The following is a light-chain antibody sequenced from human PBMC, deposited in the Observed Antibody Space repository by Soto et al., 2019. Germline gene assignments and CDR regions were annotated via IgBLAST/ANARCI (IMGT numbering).Light chain of an antibody. CDR3: QQYVSSPKYT. Sequence: EIVLTQSPGTLSLSPGERATLSCRASQSVSSSYLAWYQQKPGQAPRLLIYGASSRATGIPDRFSGSGSGTDFTLPISRLEPEDFAVYYCQQYVSSPKYTFGQGTKLQIK. J-gene: IGKJ2*01. CDR1: QSVSSSY. CDR2: GAS. V-gene: IGKV3-20*01.